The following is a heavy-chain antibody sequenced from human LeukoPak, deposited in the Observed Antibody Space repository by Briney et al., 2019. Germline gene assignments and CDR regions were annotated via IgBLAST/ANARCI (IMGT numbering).Heavy chain of an antibody. V-gene: IGHV4-39*01. D-gene: IGHD5-18*01. CDR3: ARRGYSYGHLDY. J-gene: IGHJ4*02. CDR1: GGSISSGSYY. Sequence: SETLSLTCTVSGGSISSGSYYWGWIRQPPGKGLEWIGSIYYSGSTYYNPSLKSRVTISVDTSKNQFSLKLRSVTAADTAVYYCARRGYSYGHLDYWGQGTLVTVSS. CDR2: IYYSGST.